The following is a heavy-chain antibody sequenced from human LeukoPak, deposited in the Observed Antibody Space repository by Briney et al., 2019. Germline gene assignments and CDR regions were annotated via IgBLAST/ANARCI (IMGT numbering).Heavy chain of an antibody. V-gene: IGHV3-30*04. CDR1: GFTFSSYA. J-gene: IGHJ4*02. CDR3: ARRIAAAVYSYYFDY. Sequence: GGSLRLTCAASGFTFSSYAMHWVRQAPGKGLEWVAVISYDGSNKYYADSVKGRFTISRDNSKNTLYLQMNSLRAEDTAVYYCARRIAAAVYSYYFDYRGQGTLVTVSS. D-gene: IGHD6-13*01. CDR2: ISYDGSNK.